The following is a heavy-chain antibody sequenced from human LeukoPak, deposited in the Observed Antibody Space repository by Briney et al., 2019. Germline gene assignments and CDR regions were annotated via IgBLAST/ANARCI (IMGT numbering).Heavy chain of an antibody. D-gene: IGHD2-15*01. CDR2: IYYSGRT. V-gene: IGHV4-31*03. J-gene: IGHJ4*02. CDR1: GGSITGGGYY. CDR3: ARDLVVGGSSRLDY. Sequence: SETLSLTCSVSGGSITGGGYYWTWISQHPGKGLEWMGYIYYSGRTYYNPSLQSRVTMSVDTSNNQFSLNLTSVTAADTAVYYCARDLVVGGSSRLDYWGQGTLVTVSS.